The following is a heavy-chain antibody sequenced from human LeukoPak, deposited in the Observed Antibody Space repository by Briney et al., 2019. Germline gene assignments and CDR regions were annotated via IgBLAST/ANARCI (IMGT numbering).Heavy chain of an antibody. D-gene: IGHD4-23*01. J-gene: IGHJ3*02. CDR1: GFTFSSYG. CDR2: ILFDGSNK. CDR3: AKDGVVKSDAFDI. V-gene: IGHV3-30*02. Sequence: GGSLRLSCAASGFTFSSYGMHWVRQAPGKGLEWVAFILFDGSNKYYADSVKGRFTISRDNSKNTLYLQMNSLRAEDTAVYYCAKDGVVKSDAFDIWGQGKMVTVSS.